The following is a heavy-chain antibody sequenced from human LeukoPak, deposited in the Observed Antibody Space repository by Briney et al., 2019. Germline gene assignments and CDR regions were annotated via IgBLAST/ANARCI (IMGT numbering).Heavy chain of an antibody. J-gene: IGHJ4*02. CDR1: GFTFSSYG. V-gene: IGHV3-30*02. CDR2: IRYDGSNK. Sequence: GGSLRLSCAASGFTFSSYGMHWVRQAPGKGLEWVAFIRYDGSNKYYADSVKGRFTISRDNSKNTLYLQMNSLRAEDTAVYYCAKDLNTLRLIVATISDYWGQGTLVTVSS. CDR3: AKDLNTLRLIVATISDY. D-gene: IGHD5-12*01.